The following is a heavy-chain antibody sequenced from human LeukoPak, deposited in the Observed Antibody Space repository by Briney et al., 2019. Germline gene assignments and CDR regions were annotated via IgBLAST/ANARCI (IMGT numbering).Heavy chain of an antibody. CDR3: ARGGEGGYSNWFDP. V-gene: IGHV1-58*02. CDR1: GFTFTSSA. CDR2: IVVGSGHT. J-gene: IGHJ5*02. Sequence: GTSVKVSCKASGFTFTSSAMQWVRQARGQRLEWIGWIVVGSGHTNYARKFQERVTITRDMSTTTAYMELSSLRSEDTAVYYCARGGEGGYSNWFDPWGQGTLVTVSS. D-gene: IGHD2-21*01.